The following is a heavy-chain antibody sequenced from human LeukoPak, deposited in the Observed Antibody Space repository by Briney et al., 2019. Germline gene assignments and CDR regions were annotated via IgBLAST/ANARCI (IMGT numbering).Heavy chain of an antibody. Sequence: PGGSLRLSCAASGFTFNSYEMNWVRQAPGKGLEWVSYISQSATTIYYADSVKGRFTISRDNAKNSLYLQMNSLRAEDTAVYYCARGSGYAYFDYWGQGTLVTVSS. CDR1: GFTFNSYE. CDR3: ARGSGYAYFDY. CDR2: ISQSATTI. D-gene: IGHD3-22*01. V-gene: IGHV3-48*03. J-gene: IGHJ4*02.